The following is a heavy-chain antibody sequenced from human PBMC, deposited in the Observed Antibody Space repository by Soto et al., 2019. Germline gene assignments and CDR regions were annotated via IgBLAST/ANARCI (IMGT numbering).Heavy chain of an antibody. V-gene: IGHV3-30*18. CDR1: GFTFSSYG. Sequence: QVQLVESGGGVVQPGRSLRLSCAASGFTFSSYGMHWVRQAPGKGLEWVAGISYDGSNKYYADSVKGRFTISRDNSKNTLYLQMNSLRAEDTAVYYCAKDTRGGDYGDYVFWEYYYYGMDVWGQGTTVTVSS. J-gene: IGHJ6*02. D-gene: IGHD4-17*01. CDR3: AKDTRGGDYGDYVFWEYYYYGMDV. CDR2: ISYDGSNK.